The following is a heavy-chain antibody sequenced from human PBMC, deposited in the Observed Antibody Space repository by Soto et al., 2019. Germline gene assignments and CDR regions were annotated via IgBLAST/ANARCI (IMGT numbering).Heavy chain of an antibody. Sequence: SETLSLTCTVSGGSISSYYWSWIRQPPGKGLEWIGYIYYSGSTNYNPSLKSRVTISVDTSKNQFSLKLSSVTAADTAVYYCASRCGASYYHIGYWGQGTLGTVSS. CDR3: ASRCGASYYHIGY. CDR2: IYYSGST. J-gene: IGHJ4*02. CDR1: GGSISSYY. D-gene: IGHD1-26*01. V-gene: IGHV4-59*12.